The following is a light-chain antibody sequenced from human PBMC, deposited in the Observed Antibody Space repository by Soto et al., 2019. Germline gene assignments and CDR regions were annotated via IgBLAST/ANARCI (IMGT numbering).Light chain of an antibody. CDR3: QQYYNYSA. Sequence: DIQMTQSPSTLSASVGDRVTITCRASQSINIWLAWYQQKPGKAPILLIHDASTLESGVPSRFSGSGSGTEFALTISGLQPEYFATYYCQQYYNYSAFGQGTKLEIK. CDR1: QSINIW. V-gene: IGKV1-5*01. CDR2: DAS. J-gene: IGKJ2*01.